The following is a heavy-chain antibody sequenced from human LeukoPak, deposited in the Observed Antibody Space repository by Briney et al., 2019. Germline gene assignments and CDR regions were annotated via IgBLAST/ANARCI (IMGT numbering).Heavy chain of an antibody. D-gene: IGHD6-13*01. J-gene: IGHJ5*02. CDR2: INPTSGGT. CDR3: ARGIAAAGTGSGWFDP. V-gene: IGHV1-2*02. Sequence: ASVKVSSKASGYTFTGYYMNWVRQAPGQGLEWMGWINPTSGGTNYAPKFQGRVTMTRDTSISTAYMELSRLRSDDTAVYYCARGIAAAGTGSGWFDPWGQGTLVTVSS. CDR1: GYTFTGYY.